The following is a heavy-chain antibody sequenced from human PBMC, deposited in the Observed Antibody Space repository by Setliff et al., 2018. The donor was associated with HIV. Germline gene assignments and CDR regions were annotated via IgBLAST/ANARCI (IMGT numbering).Heavy chain of an antibody. Sequence: ASVKVSCKASGYTFTAYYLHWVRQAPGQGLEWMGTINPSGGSTSYAQKFQGRVTMTRDTSTSTAYMELSSLRSEDTAVYYCASGKGVRGVIITGGLDVWGKGTTVTVSS. V-gene: IGHV1-46*01. CDR1: GYTFTAYY. D-gene: IGHD3-10*01. CDR2: INPSGGST. CDR3: ASGKGVRGVIITGGLDV. J-gene: IGHJ6*04.